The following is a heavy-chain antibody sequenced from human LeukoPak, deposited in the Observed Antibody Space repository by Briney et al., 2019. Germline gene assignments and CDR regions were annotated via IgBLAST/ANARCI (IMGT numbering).Heavy chain of an antibody. D-gene: IGHD6-13*01. V-gene: IGHV3-53*04. CDR3: ARDGIAAAGTGSVY. CDR1: GFTVSSNY. CDR2: IYSGGST. Sequence: GGSLRLSCAASGFTVSSNYMSWVRQAPGKGLEWVSVIYSGGSTYYADSVKGRFTISRHNSRNTLYLQMNSLRAEDTAVYYCARDGIAAAGTGSVYWGQGTLVTVSS. J-gene: IGHJ4*02.